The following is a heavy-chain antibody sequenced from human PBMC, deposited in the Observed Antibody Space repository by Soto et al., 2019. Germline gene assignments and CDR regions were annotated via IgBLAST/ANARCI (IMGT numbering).Heavy chain of an antibody. V-gene: IGHV4-59*01. CDR1: GGATSSYY. J-gene: IGHJ3*02. D-gene: IGHD3-3*01. CDR3: ASGGYYTNAFDI. Sequence: SETLSLTCTVSGGATSSYYWSWIRQSPGKGLASIGYIYSSGSTNYNPSLKSRVTISLDTSKNQFSLKLSSVTAADTAVYYCASGGYYTNAFDIWGQGTMVTVSS. CDR2: IYSSGST.